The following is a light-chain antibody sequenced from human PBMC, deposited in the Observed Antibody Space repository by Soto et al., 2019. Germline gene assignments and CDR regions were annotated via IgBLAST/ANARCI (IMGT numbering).Light chain of an antibody. Sequence: QSVLTQPPSASGTPVQRVTISCSGSSSNIGSNDVCWYQQLPGAAPKLLIYRNNQRPSGVPDRFSGSKSGTSASLAISGLRSEDEGDYYCATWDDSLSGPVFGGGTKLTVL. V-gene: IGLV1-47*01. CDR3: ATWDDSLSGPV. J-gene: IGLJ2*01. CDR2: RNN. CDR1: SSNIGSND.